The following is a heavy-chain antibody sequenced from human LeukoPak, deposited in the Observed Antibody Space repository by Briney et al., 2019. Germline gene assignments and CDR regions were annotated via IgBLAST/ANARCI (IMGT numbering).Heavy chain of an antibody. J-gene: IGHJ4*02. V-gene: IGHV3-23*01. D-gene: IGHD4-17*01. CDR1: GFTFRSYA. Sequence: PGGSLRLSCAASGFTFRSYAMNWVRQAPGKGLEWVSGISGSGGGTYYADSVKGRFTISRDNSKNTLYLQMNSLRAEDTAVYYCAKDPYGDYVRYFDYWAREPWSPSPQ. CDR2: ISGSGGGT. CDR3: AKDPYGDYVRYFDY.